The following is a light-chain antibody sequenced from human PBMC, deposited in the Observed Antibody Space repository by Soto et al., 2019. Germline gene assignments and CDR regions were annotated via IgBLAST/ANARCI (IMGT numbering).Light chain of an antibody. CDR3: QYLNSFPLT. V-gene: IGKV3-20*01. J-gene: IGKJ4*01. Sequence: EIVLTQSPGTLSLSPGERATLSCRASQSITNNYLAWYQQKPGRAHRLLIYGASSRATGIPDRFSGSGSGTDFTLTISRLEPEDFAMYYCQYLNSFPLTFGGGTKVEIK. CDR1: QSITNNY. CDR2: GAS.